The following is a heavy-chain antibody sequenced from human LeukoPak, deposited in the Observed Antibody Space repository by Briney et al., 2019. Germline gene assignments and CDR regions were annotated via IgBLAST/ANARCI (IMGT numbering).Heavy chain of an antibody. CDR3: ARDKEADEGSKFDY. CDR2: ISSSSSYI. CDR1: GFTLSSYS. V-gene: IGHV3-21*04. Sequence: PGGSLRLSCAASGFTLSSYSMNWVRQAPGKGLEWVSSISSSSSYIYYADSVKGRFTISRDNAKNSLYLQMNSLRAEDTAVYYCARDKEADEGSKFDYWGQGTLVTVSS. J-gene: IGHJ4*02. D-gene: IGHD2-15*01.